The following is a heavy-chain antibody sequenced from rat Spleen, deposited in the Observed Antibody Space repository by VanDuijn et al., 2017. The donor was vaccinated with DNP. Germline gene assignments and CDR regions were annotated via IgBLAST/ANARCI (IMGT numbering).Heavy chain of an antibody. CDR2: INPDGGTT. J-gene: IGHJ3*01. CDR1: GFTFSTYW. CDR3: AKVRTTGIPGFAY. V-gene: IGHV5-58*01. Sequence: EVQLAESGGGLVQPGGSLKLSCVASGFTFSTYWMYWIRQAPGKGLEWVASINPDGGTTYYPDSVKGRFTISRDNAENTVYLQMNSLRSEDTATYYCAKVRTTGIPGFAYWGQGTLVTVSS. D-gene: IGHD1-9*01.